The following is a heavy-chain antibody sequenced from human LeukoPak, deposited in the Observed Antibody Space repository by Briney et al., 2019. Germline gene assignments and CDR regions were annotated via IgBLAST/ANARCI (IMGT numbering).Heavy chain of an antibody. CDR2: VYSGGST. D-gene: IGHD5-24*01. CDR3: ARTSGDGYNFMSY. CDR1: GFTVSSNY. Sequence: GGSLRLSCAASGFTVSSNYMSWVRQASGKGLEWVSVVYSGGSTYHADSVKGRFTISRDTFKNTLYLQMNSLRGEDTAIYYCARTSGDGYNFMSYWGQGTLVTVSS. J-gene: IGHJ4*02. V-gene: IGHV3-53*01.